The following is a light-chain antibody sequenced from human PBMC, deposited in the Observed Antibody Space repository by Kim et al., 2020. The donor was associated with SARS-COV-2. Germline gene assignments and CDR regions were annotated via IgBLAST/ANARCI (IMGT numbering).Light chain of an antibody. J-gene: IGKJ2*01. CDR3: QQSDDVPYI. Sequence: SVGDRVTITCRASQRISAYLNWYQQKPGKAPKPLIYAATCLESGVPSRFSGSGFGTDFTLTINSLQPEDFAIYYCQQSDDVPYIFGQGTKVDIK. V-gene: IGKV1-39*01. CDR1: QRISAY. CDR2: AAT.